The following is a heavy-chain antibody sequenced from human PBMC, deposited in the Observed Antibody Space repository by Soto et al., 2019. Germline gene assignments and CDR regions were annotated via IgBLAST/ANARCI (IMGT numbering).Heavy chain of an antibody. J-gene: IGHJ6*02. CDR3: ARHNCCSTTNYYYGMDV. CDR2: IIPIFGTA. D-gene: IGHD1-1*01. CDR1: GGTFSSYA. Sequence: QVQLVQSGAEVKKPGSSVKVSCKASGGTFSSYAISWVRQAPGQGLEWMGGIIPIFGTANYAQKFQGRVTITADESTSTAYMELSSLRSEDTAVYYCARHNCCSTTNYYYGMDVWGQGTTVTVSS. V-gene: IGHV1-69*12.